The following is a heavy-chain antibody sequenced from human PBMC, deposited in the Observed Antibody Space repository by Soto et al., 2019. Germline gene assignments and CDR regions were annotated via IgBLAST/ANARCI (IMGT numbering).Heavy chain of an antibody. D-gene: IGHD3-22*01. Sequence: ASVKVSCKTSGYTFTRNGISWVRQAPGQGREWMGWISPKSGSIKYAQKFQGRVIMTTDTSTITAYMEVRSLRSDDTAVYYCVKDRDSNRWPSRDVWGPGTTVTVSS. V-gene: IGHV1-18*01. CDR1: GYTFTRNG. CDR3: VKDRDSNRWPSRDV. J-gene: IGHJ6*02. CDR2: ISPKSGSI.